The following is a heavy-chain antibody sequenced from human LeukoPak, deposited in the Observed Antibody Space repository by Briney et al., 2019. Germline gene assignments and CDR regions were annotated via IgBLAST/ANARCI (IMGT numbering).Heavy chain of an antibody. CDR1: GGSISSSSYY. D-gene: IGHD6-19*01. J-gene: IGHJ4*02. Sequence: SETLSLTCTVSGGSISSSSYYWGWIRQPPGKGLEWIGSIYYSGSTYYNPSLKSRVTISVDTSKNQFSLKLSSVTAADTAVYYCARVFLRHPGIAVAYDYWGQGTLVTVSS. CDR3: ARVFLRHPGIAVAYDY. CDR2: IYYSGST. V-gene: IGHV4-39*07.